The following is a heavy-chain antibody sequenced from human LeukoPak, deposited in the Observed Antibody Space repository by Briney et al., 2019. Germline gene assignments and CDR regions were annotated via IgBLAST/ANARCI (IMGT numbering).Heavy chain of an antibody. CDR2: IYYSGST. CDR1: GGSISSYY. J-gene: IGHJ3*02. Sequence: SETLSLTCTVSGGSISSYYWSWIRQPPGKGLEWIGYIYYSGSTNYNPSLKSRVTISVDTSKNQFSLKLSSVTAADTAVYYCARANDYYDSSGYSENDAFDIRGQGTMVTVSS. D-gene: IGHD3-22*01. CDR3: ARANDYYDSSGYSENDAFDI. V-gene: IGHV4-59*01.